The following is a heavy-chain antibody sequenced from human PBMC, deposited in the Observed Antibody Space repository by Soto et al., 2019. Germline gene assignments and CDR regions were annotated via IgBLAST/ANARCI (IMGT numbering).Heavy chain of an antibody. CDR3: ARDKDREQLGGNYYYALDV. J-gene: IGHJ6*02. V-gene: IGHV1-69*12. Sequence: QVHLVQSGAEVKKPGSSVKVSCKASGDTFSSFAISWVRQAPGQGLEWMGGIIPIFRTPKYGQKFQGRVTITADEPTSTAYMERSSLRSEDTAVYYWARDKDREQLGGNYYYALDVWGQGTTVIVSS. D-gene: IGHD1-1*01. CDR1: GDTFSSFA. CDR2: IIPIFRTP.